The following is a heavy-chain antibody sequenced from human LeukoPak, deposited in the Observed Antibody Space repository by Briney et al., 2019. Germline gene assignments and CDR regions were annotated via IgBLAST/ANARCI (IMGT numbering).Heavy chain of an antibody. D-gene: IGHD3-10*01. J-gene: IGHJ6*03. CDR2: INHSGST. CDR3: ARGLRSLSYYMDV. Sequence: SETLSITCAVYGGSFSGYYWSWIRQPPGKGLEWIGEINHSGSTNYNPSLKSRVTISVDTSKNQFSLKLSSVTAADTAVYYCARGLRSLSYYMDVWGKGTTVTVSS. CDR1: GGSFSGYY. V-gene: IGHV4-34*01.